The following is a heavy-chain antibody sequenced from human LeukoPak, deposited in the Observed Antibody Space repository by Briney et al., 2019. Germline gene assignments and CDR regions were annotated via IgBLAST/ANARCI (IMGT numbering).Heavy chain of an antibody. Sequence: GGSLRLSCVVSGFTFNRCWMNWVRQAPGKGLEWVAHINPDGRDTYYVDSVKGRFTISRDNAQNSMYPQMNSLRVEDTAVYYCTSWGDTTAEYFQRWGQGTLVTVSS. V-gene: IGHV3-7*01. CDR2: INPDGRDT. CDR3: TSWGDTTAEYFQR. CDR1: GFTFNRCW. D-gene: IGHD2-21*02. J-gene: IGHJ1*01.